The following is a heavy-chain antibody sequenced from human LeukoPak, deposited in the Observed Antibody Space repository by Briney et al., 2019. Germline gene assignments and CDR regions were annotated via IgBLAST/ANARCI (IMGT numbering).Heavy chain of an antibody. CDR2: IYLGDSET. J-gene: IGHJ4*02. CDR1: GYSFISYW. Sequence: GESLKISCKASGYSFISYWIGWVRQMPGKGLEWMGIIYLGDSETRYSPSFQGQISISVDKSISTAYLQWSSLKASDTAMYYCARALPGINNWNEFDYWGQGTRVTVSS. V-gene: IGHV5-51*01. D-gene: IGHD1-20*01. CDR3: ARALPGINNWNEFDY.